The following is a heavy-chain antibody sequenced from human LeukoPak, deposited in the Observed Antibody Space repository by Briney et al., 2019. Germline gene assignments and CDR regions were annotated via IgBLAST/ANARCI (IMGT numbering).Heavy chain of an antibody. Sequence: SETLSLTCTVSGGSINSFYWSWIRQPPGKRLEWIGYIYYSGKTNYNPSLKSRVTISVDASKNQFSLKLSSVTAADTAVYYCARHGSVAVALDYWGQGTLVTVSS. CDR1: GGSINSFY. CDR3: ARHGSVAVALDY. CDR2: IYYSGKT. V-gene: IGHV4-59*08. J-gene: IGHJ4*02. D-gene: IGHD6-19*01.